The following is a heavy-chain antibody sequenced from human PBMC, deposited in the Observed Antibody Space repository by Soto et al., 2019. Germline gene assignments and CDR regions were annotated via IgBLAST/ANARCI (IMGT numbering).Heavy chain of an antibody. CDR3: AKEDYSNYAYYYYYGMDV. D-gene: IGHD4-4*01. V-gene: IGHV3-7*01. Sequence: GGSLRLSCAASALTVSSYLMSWVRQAEGKGLEWGANIKQDGSEKYYVDSVKGRFTISRDNAKNSLYLQMNSLRAEDTAVYYCAKEDYSNYAYYYYYGMDVWGQGTTVTVSS. J-gene: IGHJ6*02. CDR1: ALTVSSYL. CDR2: IKQDGSEK.